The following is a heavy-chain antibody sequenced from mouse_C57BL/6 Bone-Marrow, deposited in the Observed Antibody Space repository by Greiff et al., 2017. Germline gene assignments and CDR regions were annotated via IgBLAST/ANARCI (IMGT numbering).Heavy chain of an antibody. CDR3: ARWVYYGYFYAMDY. Sequence: VQLQQPGAELVRPGTSVKLSCKASGYTFTSYWMHWVKQRPGQGLEWIGVIDPSDSYTNYNQKFKGKATLTVNTSSSTAYMQLSSLTSEDSAVYYCARWVYYGYFYAMDYGGQGTSVTVSS. D-gene: IGHD2-2*01. CDR2: IDPSDSYT. CDR1: GYTFTSYW. V-gene: IGHV1-59*01. J-gene: IGHJ4*01.